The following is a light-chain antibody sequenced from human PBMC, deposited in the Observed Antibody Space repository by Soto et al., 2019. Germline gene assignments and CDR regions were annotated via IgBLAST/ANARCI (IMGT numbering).Light chain of an antibody. CDR3: SSYTRDTTQV. CDR1: SSDVGGYNY. CDR2: DVS. Sequence: QSALTQPASVSGSPGQSITISCTGTSSDVGGYNYVSWYQQHPGKAPKLMIYDVSNRPSGVSDRFSGSKSGNTASLTISGLQAEDEADYYCSSYTRDTTQVFGTWTKLTVL. J-gene: IGLJ1*01. V-gene: IGLV2-14*01.